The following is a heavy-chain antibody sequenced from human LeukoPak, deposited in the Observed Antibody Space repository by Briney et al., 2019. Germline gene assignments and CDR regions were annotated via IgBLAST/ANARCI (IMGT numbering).Heavy chain of an antibody. J-gene: IGHJ5*02. CDR2: IYYSGST. CDR3: ARVVGVVVVAAKGGYNWFDP. D-gene: IGHD2-15*01. Sequence: SETLSLTCAVSGGSISSGGYSWSWIRQPPGKGLEWIGYIYYSGSTYYNPSLKSRVTISVDTSKNQFSLKLSSVTAADTAVYYCARVVGVVVVAAKGGYNWFDPWGQGTLVTVSS. CDR1: GGSISSGGYS. V-gene: IGHV4-31*11.